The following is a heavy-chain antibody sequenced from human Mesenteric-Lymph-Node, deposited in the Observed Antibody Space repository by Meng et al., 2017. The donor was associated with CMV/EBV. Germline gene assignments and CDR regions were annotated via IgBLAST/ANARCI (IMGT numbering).Heavy chain of an antibody. D-gene: IGHD2/OR15-2a*01. CDR1: GGSISSSSYY. CDR2: IYYSGST. Sequence: GSLRLSCTVSGGSISSSSYYWGWIRQPPGKGLEWIGSIYYSGSTYYNPSLKSRVTISVDTSKNQFSLKLSSVTAADTAVYYCARLYGPFDYWGQGTLVTVSS. V-gene: IGHV4-39*01. J-gene: IGHJ4*02. CDR3: ARLYGPFDY.